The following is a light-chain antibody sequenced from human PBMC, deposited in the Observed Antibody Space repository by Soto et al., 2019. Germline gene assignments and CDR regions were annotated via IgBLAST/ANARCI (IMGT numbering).Light chain of an antibody. V-gene: IGKV3-20*01. J-gene: IGKJ4*01. CDR3: HHYGSSPLT. CDR2: CAS. Sequence: EIVLTQSPGTLSLSPGERATLSCRASQSVSSSYLAWYQQKPGQAPRLLIYCASRRANGIPDRFSGSGSGTDFTLTISRLEPEDFAVYYCHHYGSSPLTVGGGTKVEIQ. CDR1: QSVSSSY.